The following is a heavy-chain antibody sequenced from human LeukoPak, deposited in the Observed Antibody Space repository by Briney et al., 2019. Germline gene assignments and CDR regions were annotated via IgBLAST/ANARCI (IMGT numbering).Heavy chain of an antibody. CDR3: AKDQVGAILWFDY. CDR2: INPSGGST. CDR1: GYTFTSYY. J-gene: IGHJ4*02. D-gene: IGHD1-26*01. V-gene: IGHV1-46*01. Sequence: ASVKVSCKASGYTFTSYYMHWVRQAPGQGLEWMGIINPSGGSTSYAQKFHGRVTMTRDMSTSTVYMELSSLRAEDTAVYYCAKDQVGAILWFDYWGQGTLVTVSS.